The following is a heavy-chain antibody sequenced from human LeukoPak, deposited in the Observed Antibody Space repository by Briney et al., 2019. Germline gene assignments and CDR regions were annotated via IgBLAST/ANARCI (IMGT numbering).Heavy chain of an antibody. CDR3: TYSRGPDY. CDR1: GFTFTNAW. Sequence: GGSLRLSCAASGFTFTNAWMNWVRQAPGRGLEWVGRIKSETDGGTTDYAAPVKGRFTIPRDDSKNTLYLQMNSMKTEDTAVYYCTYSRGPDYWGQGTLVTVSS. CDR2: IKSETDGGTT. V-gene: IGHV3-15*01. D-gene: IGHD2-15*01. J-gene: IGHJ4*02.